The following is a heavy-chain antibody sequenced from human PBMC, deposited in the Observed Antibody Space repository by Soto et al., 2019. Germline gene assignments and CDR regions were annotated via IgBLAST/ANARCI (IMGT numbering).Heavy chain of an antibody. V-gene: IGHV1-2*02. CDR2: INANSGAT. CDR1: GYMFTFYY. J-gene: IGHJ4*02. D-gene: IGHD3-3*01. Sequence: GASVKVSFKASGYMFTFYYIHWVRQAPGQGLEWMGWINANSGATNYAQKFQRRVTMTRDTSISSAYMELSRLRSDDTAVYYCARSPSRTIFGVNIICTLDFWGQGTMVTVSS. CDR3: ARSPSRTIFGVNIICTLDF.